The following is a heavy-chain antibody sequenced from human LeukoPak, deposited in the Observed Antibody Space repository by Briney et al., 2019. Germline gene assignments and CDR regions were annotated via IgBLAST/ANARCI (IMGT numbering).Heavy chain of an antibody. D-gene: IGHD2-15*01. CDR3: AREYCSGGICYAYFDY. J-gene: IGHJ4*02. V-gene: IGHV1-2*06. Sequence: ASVKVSCKASGYTLTGYYMHWVRQAPGQGLEWMGRINPNSGDTTYAQKFQGRVTMTRDTSISTAYMELSRLRSDDTAVCYCAREYCSGGICYAYFDYWGQGTLVTVSS. CDR2: INPNSGDT. CDR1: GYTLTGYY.